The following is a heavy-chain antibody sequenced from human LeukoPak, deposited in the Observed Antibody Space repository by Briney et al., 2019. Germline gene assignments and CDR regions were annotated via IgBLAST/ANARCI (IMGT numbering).Heavy chain of an antibody. CDR3: AREVYSYALDALDL. Sequence: GGSLRLSCAASGFRFNGYAMPWVRQPPGTGLEWVAVISMDGSQQYYADSVKGRFTISRDNSKNTLYLQMNSLRSEDTSVYYCAREVYSYALDALDLWGQGTMVTVSS. CDR2: ISMDGSQQ. CDR1: GFRFNGYA. D-gene: IGHD2-2*01. J-gene: IGHJ3*01. V-gene: IGHV3-30*04.